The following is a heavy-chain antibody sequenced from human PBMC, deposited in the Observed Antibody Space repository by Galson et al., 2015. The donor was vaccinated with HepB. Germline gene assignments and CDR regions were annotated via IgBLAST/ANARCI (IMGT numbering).Heavy chain of an antibody. Sequence: SVKVSCKASGGTFSSYAISWVRQAPGQGLEWMGGIIPIFGTANYAQKFQGRVTITADKSTSTAYMELSSLRSEDTAVYYCARPRYDFWSGYYYYYGMDVWGQGTTVTVSS. J-gene: IGHJ6*02. V-gene: IGHV1-69*06. D-gene: IGHD3-3*01. CDR2: IIPIFGTA. CDR3: ARPRYDFWSGYYYYYGMDV. CDR1: GGTFSSYA.